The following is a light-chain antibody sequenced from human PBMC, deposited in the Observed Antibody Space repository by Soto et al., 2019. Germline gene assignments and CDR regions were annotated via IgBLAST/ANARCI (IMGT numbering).Light chain of an antibody. J-gene: IGKJ1*01. CDR2: DAS. CDR3: QQRSNWWT. V-gene: IGKV3-11*01. Sequence: ILMTQSPATLSVSPGERATLSCRASQRISSNLAWYQQKPGQAPRLFSYDASNRATGIPARFSGSGSGTDFTLTISSLEPEDFAVYYCQQRSNWWTFGQGTKVDIK. CDR1: QRISSN.